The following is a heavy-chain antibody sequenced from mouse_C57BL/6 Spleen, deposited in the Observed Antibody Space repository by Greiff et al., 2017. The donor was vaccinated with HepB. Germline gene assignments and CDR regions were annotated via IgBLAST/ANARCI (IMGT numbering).Heavy chain of an antibody. D-gene: IGHD3-2*02. V-gene: IGHV1-69*01. CDR1: GYTFTSYW. CDR2: IDPSDSYT. Sequence: VQLQQPGAELVMPGASVKLSCKASGYTFTSYWMHWVKQRPGQGLEWIGEIDPSDSYTNYNQKFKGKSTLTVDKSSSTAYMQLSSLTSEDSAVYYCARSGSSGLYYYAMDYWGQGTSVTVSS. CDR3: ARSGSSGLYYYAMDY. J-gene: IGHJ4*01.